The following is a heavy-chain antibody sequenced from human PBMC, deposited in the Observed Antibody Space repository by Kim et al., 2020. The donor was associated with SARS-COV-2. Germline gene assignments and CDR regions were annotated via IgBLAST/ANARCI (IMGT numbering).Heavy chain of an antibody. CDR2: FYHGGSP. CDR3: ARAREMAFGP. V-gene: IGHV4-38-2*02. CDR1: GYSISAGSY. J-gene: IGHJ5*02. Sequence: SETLSLTCTVSGYSISAGSYWGWLRQPPGKALEWIGNFYHGGSPYYNPSLRSRVTISEDSSKNQFSLRLNSVTATDTAVYYCARAREMAFGPWGQGTLVIVSP. D-gene: IGHD2-8*01.